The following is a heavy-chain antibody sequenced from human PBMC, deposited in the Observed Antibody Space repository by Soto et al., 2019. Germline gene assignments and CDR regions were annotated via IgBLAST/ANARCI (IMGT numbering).Heavy chain of an antibody. D-gene: IGHD3-3*01. Sequence: GASVKVSCKASGYTFTGYYMHWVRQAPGQGLEWMGWINPNSGGTNYAQKFQGWVTMTRDTSISTAYMELSRLRSDDTAVYYCARDGQDFWSGFHYGMDVWGQGTTLTVSS. J-gene: IGHJ6*02. CDR1: GYTFTGYY. V-gene: IGHV1-2*04. CDR2: INPNSGGT. CDR3: ARDGQDFWSGFHYGMDV.